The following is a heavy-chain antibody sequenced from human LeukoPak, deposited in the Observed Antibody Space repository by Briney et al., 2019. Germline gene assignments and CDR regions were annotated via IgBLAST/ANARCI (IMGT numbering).Heavy chain of an antibody. J-gene: IGHJ6*02. CDR1: GFTFSSYG. D-gene: IGHD2-15*01. CDR3: ARDTVLSGYCSGGSCSNFYYGMDV. CDR2: ISSSSTYI. Sequence: GGSLRLSCAASGFTFSSYGMNWVRQAPGKGLEWVSSISSSSTYIYYADSVKGRFTISRDNAKKSLYLQMNSLRGEDTAVYYCARDTVLSGYCSGGSCSNFYYGMDVWGQGTTVTVSS. V-gene: IGHV3-21*01.